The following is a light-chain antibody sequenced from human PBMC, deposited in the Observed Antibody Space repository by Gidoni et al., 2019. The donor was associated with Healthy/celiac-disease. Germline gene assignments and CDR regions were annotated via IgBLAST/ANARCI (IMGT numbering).Light chain of an antibody. V-gene: IGLV3-19*01. CDR2: GKN. Sequence: SSELTQDPAVSVALGQTVRITCQGDSLRSYYASWYQQKPGQATVLVIYGKNNRPSGIPDRFSGSSSGNTASLTITGAQAEDEADYYCNSRDSSGNLLFGGGTKLTVL. CDR3: NSRDSSGNLL. J-gene: IGLJ2*01. CDR1: SLRSYY.